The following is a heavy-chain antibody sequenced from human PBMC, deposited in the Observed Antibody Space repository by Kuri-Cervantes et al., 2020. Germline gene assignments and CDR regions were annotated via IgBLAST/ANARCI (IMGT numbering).Heavy chain of an antibody. D-gene: IGHD3-9*01. V-gene: IGHV3-72*01. CDR3: ARVGYDILTGSDNWFDP. Sequence: GESLKISCAASGFTFSDHYMDWVRQAPGKGLEWVGRTRNKANSYTTEYAASVKGRFTISRDDSKNSLYLQMNSLRAEDTAVYYCARVGYDILTGSDNWFDPWGQGTLVTVSS. J-gene: IGHJ5*02. CDR2: TRNKANSYTT. CDR1: GFTFSDHY.